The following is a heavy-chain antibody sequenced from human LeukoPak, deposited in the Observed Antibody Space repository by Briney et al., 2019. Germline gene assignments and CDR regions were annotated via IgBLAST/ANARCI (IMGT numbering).Heavy chain of an antibody. CDR2: INHSGST. J-gene: IGHJ4*02. CDR1: GGSFSGYY. Sequence: SETLSLTCAVYGGSFSGYYWSWIRQPPGKGLEWIGEINHSGSTNYNPSLKSRVTISVDTSKNQFSLKLSSVTAADTAVYYCARVGSWYQNSFDYRGQGTLVTVSS. D-gene: IGHD6-13*01. CDR3: ARVGSWYQNSFDY. V-gene: IGHV4-34*01.